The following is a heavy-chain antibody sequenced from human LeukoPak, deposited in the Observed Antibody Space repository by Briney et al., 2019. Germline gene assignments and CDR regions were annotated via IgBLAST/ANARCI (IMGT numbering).Heavy chain of an antibody. V-gene: IGHV3-21*01. CDR3: ATEWELRFAPGEDFDY. CDR2: ISSSSSYI. D-gene: IGHD1-26*01. J-gene: IGHJ4*02. CDR1: GFTFSSYS. Sequence: PGRSLRLSCAASGFTFSSYSMNWVRQAPGKGLEWVSSISSSSSYIYYADSVKGRFTISRDNAKNSLYLQMNSLRAEDTAVYYCATEWELRFAPGEDFDYWGQGTLVTVSS.